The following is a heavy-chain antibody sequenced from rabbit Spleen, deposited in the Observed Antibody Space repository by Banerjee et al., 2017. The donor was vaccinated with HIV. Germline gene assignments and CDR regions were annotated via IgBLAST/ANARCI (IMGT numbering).Heavy chain of an antibody. CDR2: IYVGSSGGT. J-gene: IGHJ6*01. D-gene: IGHD6-1*01. V-gene: IGHV1S45*01. Sequence: EESGGDLVQPEGSLALTCTASGLSLSSKYWICWVRQAPGKGLEWIACIYVGSSGGTYYASWAKGRFTISKTSSTTVTLQMTSLTAADTATYFCARNGGMLNYELWGPGTLVTVS. CDR1: GLSLSSKYW. CDR3: ARNGGMLNYEL.